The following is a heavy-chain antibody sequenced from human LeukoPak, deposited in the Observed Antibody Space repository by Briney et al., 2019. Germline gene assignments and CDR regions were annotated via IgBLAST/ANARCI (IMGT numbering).Heavy chain of an antibody. CDR2: IIRVTGTA. J-gene: IGHJ6*02. CDR1: GGTFSNYA. Sequence: ASVTVSCKASGGTFSNYAISWVRQAPGQGLEWMGGIIRVTGTADYAQKFQGRVTITADESTSTAYMELTSLRSEDTAAYYCARGRYSSGWKSYSSHYYYGLDVWGQGTTVTVSS. CDR3: ARGRYSSGWKSYSSHYYYGLDV. V-gene: IGHV1-69*13. D-gene: IGHD6-19*01.